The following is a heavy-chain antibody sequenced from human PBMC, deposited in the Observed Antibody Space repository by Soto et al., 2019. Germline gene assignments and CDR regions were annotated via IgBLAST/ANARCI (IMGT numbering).Heavy chain of an antibody. J-gene: IGHJ4*02. CDR3: ARYYDFWSGYYLDY. D-gene: IGHD3-3*01. V-gene: IGHV1-8*01. CDR1: GYTFTSYD. Sequence: ASVKVSCKASGYTFTSYDINWVRQATGQGLEWMGWMNPNSGNTGYAQKFQGRVTMTRNTSISTAYMELSSLRSEDTAVYYCARYYDFWSGYYLDYWGQGTLVTVSS. CDR2: MNPNSGNT.